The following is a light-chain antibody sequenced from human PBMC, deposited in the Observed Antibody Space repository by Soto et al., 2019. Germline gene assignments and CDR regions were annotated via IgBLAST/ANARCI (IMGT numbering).Light chain of an antibody. V-gene: IGLV6-57*03. CDR2: EDN. CDR3: QSYDSSPIWV. J-gene: IGLJ3*02. Sequence: NFMLTQPHSVSESPGKTVTISCTRSSGSIASNYVQWYQQRPGSAPTTVIYEDNQRPSGVPDRFSGSIDSSSNSASLTISGLKTEDEADYYCQSYDSSPIWVFGRGTKLTVL. CDR1: SGSIASNY.